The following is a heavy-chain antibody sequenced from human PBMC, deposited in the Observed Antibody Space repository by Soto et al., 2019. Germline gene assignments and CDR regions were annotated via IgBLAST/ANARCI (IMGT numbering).Heavy chain of an antibody. Sequence: SVKVSCKASGSTLSTHGISWVRQAPGQGLEWMGGTIPIIGTTDYAEKFQGRVKITADESTTTSYMELSSLRPDDTAVYYCAARDSSDTGEYWGQATLFIVSS. V-gene: IGHV1-69*13. CDR1: GSTLSTHG. CDR3: AARDSSDTGEY. CDR2: TIPIIGTT. J-gene: IGHJ4*02. D-gene: IGHD5-18*01.